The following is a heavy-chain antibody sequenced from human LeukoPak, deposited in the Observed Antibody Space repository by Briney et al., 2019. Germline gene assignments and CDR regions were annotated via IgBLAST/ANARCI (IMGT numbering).Heavy chain of an antibody. CDR3: AGDLLNSRGWYRLDY. J-gene: IGHJ4*02. CDR2: ISTAGDT. CDR1: GFTFSTYD. D-gene: IGHD6-19*01. V-gene: IGHV3-13*01. Sequence: GGSLRLSCAASGFTFSTYDMHWVRQATGKGLERVSSISTAGDTDYPGSLKGRFITSRENAKNTLYLQMNSLRAEDTAVYYCAGDLLNSRGWYRLDYWGQGTLVTVSS.